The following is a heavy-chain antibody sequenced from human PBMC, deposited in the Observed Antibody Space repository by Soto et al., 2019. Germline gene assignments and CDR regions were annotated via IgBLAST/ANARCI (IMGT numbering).Heavy chain of an antibody. CDR1: GGSISSTNYY. D-gene: IGHD3-10*01. J-gene: IGHJ6*02. CDR3: ARHDFYGSGSYYRKGFYYYFGLDV. Sequence: QVQLQESGPRLVKTSETLSLTCTVSGGSISSTNYYWGWIRQPPGKGLEWIGSIYYTGNTFYNPSLKSRVTLSADTSKNQFSLKVTSVTAADTAVYYCARHDFYGSGSYYRKGFYYYFGLDVWGQGTTVTVSS. CDR2: IYYTGNT. V-gene: IGHV4-39*01.